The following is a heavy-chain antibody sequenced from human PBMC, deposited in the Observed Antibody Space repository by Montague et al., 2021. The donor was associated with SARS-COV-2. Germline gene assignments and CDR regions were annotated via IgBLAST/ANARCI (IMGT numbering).Heavy chain of an antibody. CDR2: INHSGST. V-gene: IGHV4-34*01. J-gene: IGHJ4*02. CDR3: ARGARQGYGFRLGSFDY. CDR1: GGSFSGHY. D-gene: IGHD3-10*01. Sequence: SETRSLTCAVYGGSFSGHYWNWIRQPPGKGPEWIGEINHSGSTNNNPSLKSRVTMSVDTSKNQFSLKLSSVTAADTAVYYCARGARQGYGFRLGSFDYWGQGTLVTVSS.